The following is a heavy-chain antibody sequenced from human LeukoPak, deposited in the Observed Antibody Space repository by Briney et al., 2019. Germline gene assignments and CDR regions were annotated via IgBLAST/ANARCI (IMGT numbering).Heavy chain of an antibody. CDR3: ARQYGSGMFDY. V-gene: IGHV4-31*03. CDR1: GGSISSGVYY. D-gene: IGHD3-10*01. J-gene: IGHJ4*02. CDR2: IYYSGST. Sequence: SETLSLTCTVSGGSISSGVYYWSWIRQHPGKGLEWIGYIYYSGSTYYNPSLKSRVTISVDTSKNQFSLKLSSVTAADTAVYYCARQYGSGMFDYWGQGTLVTVSS.